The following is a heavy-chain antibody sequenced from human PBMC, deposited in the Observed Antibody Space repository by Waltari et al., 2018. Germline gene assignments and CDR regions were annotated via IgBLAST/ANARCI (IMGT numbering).Heavy chain of an antibody. Sequence: EVQLLESGGGLVRPGGSLRLSCEASGFNFDSYAMRWARQSSGKGLEWVAAVSGNGLRTYYADSVKGRFTISRDNSKNTVSLEMNSLRADDTAVYYCTKSGSFFYDASAAIFDPWGQGTRVTVSS. V-gene: IGHV3-23*01. J-gene: IGHJ5*02. D-gene: IGHD3-16*01. CDR2: VSGNGLRT. CDR1: GFNFDSYA. CDR3: TKSGSFFYDASAAIFDP.